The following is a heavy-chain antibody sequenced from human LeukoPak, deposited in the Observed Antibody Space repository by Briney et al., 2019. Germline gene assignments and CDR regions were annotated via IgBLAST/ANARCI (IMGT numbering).Heavy chain of an antibody. Sequence: QPGGSLRLSCIPSGFTFNSYAMFWVRQAPGKGLEWVSLIWYDGSNKYYADSVKGRFTVSRDNSKNTLYLQMNSLRAEDTAVYYCARARGWHPNYYHYYMDVWGTGTTVTVSS. V-gene: IGHV3-33*07. CDR2: IWYDGSNK. CDR3: ARARGWHPNYYHYYMDV. J-gene: IGHJ6*03. D-gene: IGHD2-15*01. CDR1: GFTFNSYA.